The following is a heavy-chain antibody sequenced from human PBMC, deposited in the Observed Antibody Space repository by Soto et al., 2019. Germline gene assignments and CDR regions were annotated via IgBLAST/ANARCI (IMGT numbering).Heavy chain of an antibody. Sequence: ASVKVSCKASGYTFTSYDINWVRQATGQGLEWMGWMNPNSGNTGYAQKFQGRVTMTRNTSISTAYMELSSLRSEDTAVYYCARAIVVVPAAPFWFDPWGQGTQVTVSS. CDR2: MNPNSGNT. J-gene: IGHJ5*02. CDR3: ARAIVVVPAAPFWFDP. CDR1: GYTFTSYD. D-gene: IGHD2-2*01. V-gene: IGHV1-8*01.